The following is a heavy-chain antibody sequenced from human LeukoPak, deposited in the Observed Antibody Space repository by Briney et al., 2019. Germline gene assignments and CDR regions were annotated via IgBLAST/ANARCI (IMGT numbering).Heavy chain of an antibody. D-gene: IGHD6-6*01. CDR3: ARMGSSSSSY. Sequence: PGGSLRLSCAASGSTFSSFGMHWVRQAPGKGLEWVAFIRNDGSTEYYADSVKGRFTISRDNSKNTLYLQVNSLRAEDTAVYYCARMGSSSSSYWGQGTLVTVSS. J-gene: IGHJ4*02. V-gene: IGHV3-30*02. CDR1: GSTFSSFG. CDR2: IRNDGSTE.